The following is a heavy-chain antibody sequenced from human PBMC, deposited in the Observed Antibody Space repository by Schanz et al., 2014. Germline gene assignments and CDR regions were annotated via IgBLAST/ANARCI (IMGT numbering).Heavy chain of an antibody. Sequence: EAHLLESGGGLVELGGSLRLSCATSGFSLDIFAVSWVRQAPGKGLEWVSSFNDGGVNKYYADSVKGRFTISSDNSKSTLYLQMSSLRAEDTAVYYCAKSQGSSFDSWGQGTLVTVSS. CDR1: GFSLDIFA. CDR3: AKSQGSSFDS. J-gene: IGHJ4*02. CDR2: FNDGGVNK. V-gene: IGHV3-23*01. D-gene: IGHD6-13*01.